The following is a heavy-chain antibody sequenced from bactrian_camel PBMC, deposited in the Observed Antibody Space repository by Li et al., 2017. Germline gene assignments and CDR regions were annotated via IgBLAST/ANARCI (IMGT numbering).Heavy chain of an antibody. Sequence: HVQLVESGGGLVQAGGSLKLSCVASQFTFSSSRSCMGWFRQAPGKEREGIASIDSDAYAIYEDSVKGRFTISKDNAKNTLFLQMDSLKPEDSGMYYCGVRFADGCSSSPRDWNYWGQGTQVTVS. J-gene: IGHJ4*01. CDR1: QFTFSSSRSC. CDR3: GVRFADGCSSSPRDWNY. V-gene: IGHV3S53*01. CDR2: IDSDAYA. D-gene: IGHD6*01.